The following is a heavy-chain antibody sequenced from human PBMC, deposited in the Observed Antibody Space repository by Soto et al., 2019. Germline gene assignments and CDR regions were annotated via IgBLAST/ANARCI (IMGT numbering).Heavy chain of an antibody. V-gene: IGHV1-69*13. CDR3: ARAVLDYYDSSGSPPYYGMDV. Sequence: SVKVSCKASGYTFTSYGISWVRQAPGQGLEWMGWIIPIFGTANYTQKFQGRVTITADESTSTAYMELSSLRSEDTAVYYCARAVLDYYDSSGSPPYYGMDVWGQGTTVTVSS. CDR2: IIPIFGTA. D-gene: IGHD3-22*01. CDR1: GYTFTSYG. J-gene: IGHJ6*02.